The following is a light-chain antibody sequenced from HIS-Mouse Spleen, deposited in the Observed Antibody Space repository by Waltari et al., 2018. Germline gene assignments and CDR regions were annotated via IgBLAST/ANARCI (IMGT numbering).Light chain of an antibody. V-gene: IGKV3-20*01. Sequence: IVLTQSPGTLSLSPGERATLSCRASQSVSSSYLAWYQQKPGQAPRILIYGASSRATSIPDRFSGSGSGTDFTLTISRLEPEDFAVYYCQQYGSSWTFGQGTKVEIK. J-gene: IGKJ1*01. CDR2: GAS. CDR1: QSVSSSY. CDR3: QQYGSSWT.